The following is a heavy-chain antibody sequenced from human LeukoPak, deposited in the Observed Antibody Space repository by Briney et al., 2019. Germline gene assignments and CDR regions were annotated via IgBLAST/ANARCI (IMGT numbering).Heavy chain of an antibody. D-gene: IGHD5-12*01. J-gene: IGHJ4*02. V-gene: IGHV4-34*01. Sequence: SETLSLTCAVYGGSFSGYYWSWIRQPPGKGLEWIGEINHSGSTNYNPSLKSRVTISVDTSKNQFSLKLSSVTAADTAVYYCVRGGSGYDSVVDYWGQGTLVTVSS. CDR3: VRGGSGYDSVVDY. CDR2: INHSGST. CDR1: GGSFSGYY.